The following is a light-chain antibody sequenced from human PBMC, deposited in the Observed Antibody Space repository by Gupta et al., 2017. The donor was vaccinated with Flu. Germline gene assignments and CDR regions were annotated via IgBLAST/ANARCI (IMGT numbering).Light chain of an antibody. CDR1: SSNIGAGYD. V-gene: IGLV1-40*01. CDR2: GNS. CDR3: QSYDSSLSGI. Sequence: QSVLTQPPSVPGAPGRRVTISCTGSSSNIGAGYDVHWYQQLPGTAPKLLIYGNSNRPSGVPDRFSGSKSGTSASLAITGLQAEDEADYYCQSYDSSLSGIFGTGTKVTVL. J-gene: IGLJ1*01.